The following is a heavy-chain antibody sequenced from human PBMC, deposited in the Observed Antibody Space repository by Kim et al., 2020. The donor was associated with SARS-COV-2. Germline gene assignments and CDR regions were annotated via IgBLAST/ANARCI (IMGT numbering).Heavy chain of an antibody. CDR1: GYTLIELS. V-gene: IGHV1-24*01. CDR3: ATGSSMVRNNWFDP. D-gene: IGHD3-10*01. Sequence: ASVKVSCKVSGYTLIELSMHWVRQAPGKGLEWMGGFDPEDGETIYAQKFQGRVTMTEDTSTDTAYMELSSLRSEDTAVYYCATGSSMVRNNWFDPWGQGPLVTVSS. J-gene: IGHJ5*02. CDR2: FDPEDGET.